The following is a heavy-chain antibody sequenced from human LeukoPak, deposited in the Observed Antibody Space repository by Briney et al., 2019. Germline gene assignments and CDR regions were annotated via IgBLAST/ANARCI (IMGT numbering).Heavy chain of an antibody. CDR2: ISGSGGST. CDR1: GFTFSSYA. J-gene: IGHJ4*02. CDR3: ANLKEMATTPFDY. D-gene: IGHD5-24*01. Sequence: PGGSLRLSCAASGFTFSSYAMSWVRQAPGKGLEWVSAISGSGGSTYYADSVKGRFTISRDNSKNTLYLQMNSLRAEDTAVYYCANLKEMATTPFDYWGQGTLVTVSS. V-gene: IGHV3-23*01.